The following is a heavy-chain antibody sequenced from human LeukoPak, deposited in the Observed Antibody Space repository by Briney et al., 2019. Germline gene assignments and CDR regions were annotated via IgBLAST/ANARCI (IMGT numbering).Heavy chain of an antibody. Sequence: PSETLSLTCTVSGGSISTYYWSWIRQPPGKGLEWIGYIYYSGSTNYNPSLKSRVTISVDTSKNQFSLKLTSVTAADTAVYYCARGVGRPPYYFDYWGQGTLVTVSS. CDR2: IYYSGST. D-gene: IGHD1-26*01. J-gene: IGHJ4*02. CDR3: ARGVGRPPYYFDY. CDR1: GGSISTYY. V-gene: IGHV4-59*01.